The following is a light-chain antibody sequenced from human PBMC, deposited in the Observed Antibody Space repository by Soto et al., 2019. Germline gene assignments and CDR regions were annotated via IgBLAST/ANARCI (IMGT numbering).Light chain of an antibody. CDR3: AAWDDSLSGQV. Sequence: QSVLTQPPSASGTRGQRVTISCSGSTSNIGSNYVYWYQQLPGTAPKLVIYRNSQRPSGVPDRFSGSKSGTSASLAISGLRSEDEADYYCAAWDDSLSGQVFGGGTKLTVL. V-gene: IGLV1-47*01. CDR1: TSNIGSNY. J-gene: IGLJ3*02. CDR2: RNS.